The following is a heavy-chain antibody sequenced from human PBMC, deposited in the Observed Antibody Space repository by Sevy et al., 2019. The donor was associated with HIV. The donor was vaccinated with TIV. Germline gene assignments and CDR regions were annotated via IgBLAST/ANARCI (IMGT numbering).Heavy chain of an antibody. V-gene: IGHV3-13*01. CDR1: GFTFSTYD. CDR2: IGTLTDT. Sequence: GGSLRLSCVASGFTFSTYDMHWVRRVTGKGLEWVSGIGTLTDTYYPDSVKGRFIISRENAKNSLYLQMNSLRAGDTAVYYCARACAAAGGKSGPIDAFDIWGQGTLVTVSS. CDR3: ARACAAAGGKSGPIDAFDI. D-gene: IGHD6-13*01. J-gene: IGHJ3*02.